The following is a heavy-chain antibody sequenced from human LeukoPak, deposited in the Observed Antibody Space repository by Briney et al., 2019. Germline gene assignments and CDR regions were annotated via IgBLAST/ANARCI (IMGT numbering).Heavy chain of an antibody. CDR3: AREGYCGSTRCLDY. CDR2: IKYDGSEK. V-gene: IGHV3-7*01. J-gene: IGHJ4*02. D-gene: IGHD2-2*01. CDR1: GFTFSRYW. Sequence: PGGSLRLSCAASGFTFSRYWMSWVRQAPGKELEWVANIKYDGSEKHYVDSVKGRFTISRDNAKDSLYLQMSSLRAEDTAVYYCAREGYCGSTRCLDYWGQGTLVTVSS.